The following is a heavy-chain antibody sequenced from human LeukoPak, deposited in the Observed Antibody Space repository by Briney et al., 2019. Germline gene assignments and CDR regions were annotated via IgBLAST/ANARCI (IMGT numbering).Heavy chain of an antibody. D-gene: IGHD3-22*01. V-gene: IGHV1-24*01. J-gene: IGHJ4*02. CDR1: GYTLTELS. CDR2: FDPEDGET. CDR3: ATDKEYYYDSSGYYSFDY. Sequence: ASVKVSCKVSGYTLTELSMHWVRQAPGKGLEWMGGFDPEDGETIYAQKFQGRVTMTEDTSTDTVYMELSSLRSEDTAVYYCATDKEYYYDSSGYYSFDYWGQGTLVTVSS.